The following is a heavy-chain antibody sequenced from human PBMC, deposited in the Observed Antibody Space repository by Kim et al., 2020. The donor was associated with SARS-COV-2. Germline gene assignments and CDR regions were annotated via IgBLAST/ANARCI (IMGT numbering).Heavy chain of an antibody. V-gene: IGHV4-39*01. D-gene: IGHD3-10*01. J-gene: IGHJ5*02. CDR3: ARHGGGSGSYFDNWFDP. CDR2: IYYSGST. Sequence: SETLSLTCTVSGGSISSSSYYWGWIRQPPWKGLEWIGSIYYSGSTYYNPSLKSRVTISVDTSKNQFSLKLSSVTAADTAVYYCARHGGGSGSYFDNWFDP. CDR1: GGSISSSSYY.